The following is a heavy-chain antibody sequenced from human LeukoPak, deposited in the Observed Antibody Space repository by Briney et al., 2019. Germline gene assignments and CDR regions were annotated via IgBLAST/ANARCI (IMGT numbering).Heavy chain of an antibody. V-gene: IGHV3-23*01. CDR1: GFTFSSYA. CDR3: ARDSAPAAMPWRVRYYGMDV. Sequence: GGSLRLSYAASGFTFSSYAMSWVRQAPGKGLEWGSAISGSGGSTYYADSVKGRFTISRDNSKNTLDLQMNSLRAEDTAVYYCARDSAPAAMPWRVRYYGMDVWGQGTTVTVSS. D-gene: IGHD2-2*01. J-gene: IGHJ6*02. CDR2: ISGSGGST.